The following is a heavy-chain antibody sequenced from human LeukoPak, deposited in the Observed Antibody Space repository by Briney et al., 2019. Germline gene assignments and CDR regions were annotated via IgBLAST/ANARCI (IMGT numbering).Heavy chain of an antibody. V-gene: IGHV4-59*01. CDR1: GGSISSYY. Sequence: PSETLSLTCTVSGGSISSYYWSWIRQPPGKGLEWIGYIYYSGSTNYNPSLKSRVTISVDTSKNQFSLKLSSVTAADTAVYYCARMGYSVYYYYYMDVWGKGTTVTVSS. CDR3: ARMGYSVYYYYYMDV. CDR2: IYYSGST. D-gene: IGHD6-13*01. J-gene: IGHJ6*03.